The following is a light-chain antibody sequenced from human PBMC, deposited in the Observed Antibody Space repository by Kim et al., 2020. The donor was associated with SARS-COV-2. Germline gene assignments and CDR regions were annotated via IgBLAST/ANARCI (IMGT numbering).Light chain of an antibody. Sequence: SSELTQDPAVSVALGQTVRITCQGDSLRSYSTSCYQQKPGQAPVLLIYGSHNRPSGIPDRFSASSSGNTASLTITGAQAEDEADYYCNSRDNSRNVWVFGGGTRLTVL. J-gene: IGLJ3*02. CDR3: NSRDNSRNVWV. V-gene: IGLV3-19*01. CDR1: SLRSYS. CDR2: GSH.